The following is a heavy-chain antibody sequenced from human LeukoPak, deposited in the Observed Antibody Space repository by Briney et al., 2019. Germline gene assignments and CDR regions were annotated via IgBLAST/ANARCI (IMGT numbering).Heavy chain of an antibody. Sequence: ASVKVSCKASGYTFIDYWIHWVRQAPGQGLEWMGWINPNSGGTNYAQKFQGRVTMTRDTSISTAYMELSRLRSDDTAVYYCARDLPSGGSYLYFDYWGQGTLVTVSS. CDR1: GYTFIDYW. V-gene: IGHV1-2*02. J-gene: IGHJ4*02. CDR3: ARDLPSGGSYLYFDY. D-gene: IGHD1-26*01. CDR2: INPNSGGT.